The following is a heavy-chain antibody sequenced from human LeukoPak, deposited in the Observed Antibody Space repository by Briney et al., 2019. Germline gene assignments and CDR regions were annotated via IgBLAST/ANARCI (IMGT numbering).Heavy chain of an antibody. CDR2: ISSNGGST. D-gene: IGHD6-13*01. CDR1: GFTFSSYA. V-gene: IGHV3-64*01. Sequence: GGSLRLSCAASGFTFSSYAMHWVRQAPGKGLEYVSAISSNGGSTYYANSVKGRFTISRDNSKNTLYLQMGSLRAEDMAVYYCARSGTAAGRRDYWGQGTLVTVSS. J-gene: IGHJ4*02. CDR3: ARSGTAAGRRDY.